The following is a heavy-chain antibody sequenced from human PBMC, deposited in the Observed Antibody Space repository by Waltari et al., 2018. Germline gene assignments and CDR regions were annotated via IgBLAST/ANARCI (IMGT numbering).Heavy chain of an antibody. Sequence: QVQLVQSGAEVKKPGSSVKVSCKASGGTFSSYTISWVRQAPGQGLEWMGRIIPILGIANYAQKFQGRVTITADKSTSTAYMELSSLRSEDTAVYYCARGGCSGGSCYSLVDYWGQGTLVTVSS. CDR3: ARGGCSGGSCYSLVDY. V-gene: IGHV1-69*02. CDR1: GGTFSSYT. CDR2: IIPILGIA. J-gene: IGHJ4*02. D-gene: IGHD2-15*01.